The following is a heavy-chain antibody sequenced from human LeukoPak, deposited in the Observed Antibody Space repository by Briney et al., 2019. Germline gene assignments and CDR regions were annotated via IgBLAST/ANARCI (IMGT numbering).Heavy chain of an antibody. V-gene: IGHV1-2*02. J-gene: IGHJ4*02. Sequence: ASVKLSCKCSGYTFTAYYIHWVRLAPAQGLERMGWIKPNSSGTDYALKFQGRVTMITDASSSTAYMELSRLRTDDTAVYYCARDLVRAASDFWGQGTLVTVSS. CDR1: GYTFTAYY. CDR3: ARDLVRAASDF. CDR2: IKPNSSGT.